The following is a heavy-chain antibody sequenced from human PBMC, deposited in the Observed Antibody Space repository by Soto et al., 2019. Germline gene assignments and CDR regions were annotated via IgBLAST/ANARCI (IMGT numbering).Heavy chain of an antibody. CDR3: TGLWFGEIYNY. CDR1: GFSFKSAW. Sequence: EVELVESGGGLVKPGGSLTLSCAASGFSFKSAWMNWVRQAPGKGLEWVGRIKNKNDGGTTDYAAFVKGRFTISRDASENTLYLHMNGLKTEDTGVYFCTGLWFGEIYNYWGQGSLVTVSS. V-gene: IGHV3-15*07. CDR2: IKNKNDGGTT. J-gene: IGHJ4*01. D-gene: IGHD3-10*01.